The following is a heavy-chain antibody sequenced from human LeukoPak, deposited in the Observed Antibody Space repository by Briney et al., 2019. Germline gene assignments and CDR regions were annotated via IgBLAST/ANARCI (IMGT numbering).Heavy chain of an antibody. V-gene: IGHV3-23*01. Sequence: SGGSLRLSCAASGFTFISYVMTWVRQAPGKGLEWVSAISGSGGRTYYADSAKGRFTISRDNSKNTLYLQLNSLRAEDTAVYYCARGNWIEGGNAFDIWGQGTMVTVSS. J-gene: IGHJ3*02. CDR3: ARGNWIEGGNAFDI. CDR2: ISGSGGRT. D-gene: IGHD3-16*01. CDR1: GFTFISYV.